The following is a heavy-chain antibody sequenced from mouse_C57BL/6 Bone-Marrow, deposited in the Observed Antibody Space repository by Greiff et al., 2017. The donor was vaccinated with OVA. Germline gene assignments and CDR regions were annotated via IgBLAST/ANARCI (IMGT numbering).Heavy chain of an antibody. CDR3: ARWGYGNVCDY. CDR1: GYTFTDYY. J-gene: IGHJ2*01. Sequence: EVQLQQSGPVLVKPGASVKMSCKASGYTFTDYYMNWVKQSHGKSLEWIGVINPYNGGPSYKQQLKGKATLPVDKSSRTAYMELNSLTSEDSAVYYCARWGYGNVCDYWGQGTTLTVSS. V-gene: IGHV1-19*01. D-gene: IGHD2-1*01. CDR2: INPYNGGP.